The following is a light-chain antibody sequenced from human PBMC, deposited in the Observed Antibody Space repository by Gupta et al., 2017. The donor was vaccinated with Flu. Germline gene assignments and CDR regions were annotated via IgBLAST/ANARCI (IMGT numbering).Light chain of an antibody. CDR3: QQYLRAPTS. Sequence: EIVLTQFPGTLSLSPGGSATLSCRASQTVRSNYLAWYQHKPGQAPRRLMYGTSSRATGIPDRFSGSGSGTDFTLTISSLEPEDVAVYYCQQYLRAPTSFGQGTKVEIK. CDR2: GTS. J-gene: IGKJ1*01. CDR1: QTVRSNY. V-gene: IGKV3-20*01.